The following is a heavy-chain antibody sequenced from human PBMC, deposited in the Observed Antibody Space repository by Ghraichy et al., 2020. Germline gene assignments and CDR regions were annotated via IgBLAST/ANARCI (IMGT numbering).Heavy chain of an antibody. CDR2: ISAYNGNT. CDR3: ARESPIEGIQLWLRDAFDI. D-gene: IGHD5-18*01. CDR1: GYTFTSYG. J-gene: IGHJ3*02. Sequence: ASVKVSCKASGYTFTSYGISWVRQAPGQGLEWMGWISAYNGNTNYAQKLQGRVTMTTDTSTSTAYMELRSLRSDDTAVYYCARESPIEGIQLWLRDAFDIWGQGTMVTVSS. V-gene: IGHV1-18*04.